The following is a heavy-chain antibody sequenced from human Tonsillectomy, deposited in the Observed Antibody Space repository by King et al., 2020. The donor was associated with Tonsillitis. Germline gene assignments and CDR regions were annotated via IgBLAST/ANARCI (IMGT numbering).Heavy chain of an antibody. CDR2: ISSDGSNE. J-gene: IGHJ4*02. V-gene: IGHV3-30*04. CDR1: GFTFSTYA. D-gene: IGHD6-13*01. CDR3: AREWSNSW. Sequence: VQLVESGGGVVQPGRSLRLSCAASGFTFSTYAMHWVRRAPGKGLEWVAVISSDGSNEYYADSVKGRFIISRDNSKNTLYLQMNSLRPEDTAVYYCAREWSNSWWGQGTLVTVSS.